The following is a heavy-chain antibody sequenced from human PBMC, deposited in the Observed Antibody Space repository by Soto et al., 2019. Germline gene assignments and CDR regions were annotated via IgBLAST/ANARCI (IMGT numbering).Heavy chain of an antibody. CDR1: GGTFSSYA. CDR2: IIPIFGTA. V-gene: IGHV1-69*01. Sequence: QVQLVQSGAEVKKPGSSVKVSCKASGGTFSSYAISWVRQAPGQGLEWMGGIIPIFGTANYAQKFQGRVPITADESTSTADMELSSVRSEDTAVYYCASGLRRYSSSSGCWFDPWGQGTLVTVSS. D-gene: IGHD6-6*01. CDR3: ASGLRRYSSSSGCWFDP. J-gene: IGHJ5*02.